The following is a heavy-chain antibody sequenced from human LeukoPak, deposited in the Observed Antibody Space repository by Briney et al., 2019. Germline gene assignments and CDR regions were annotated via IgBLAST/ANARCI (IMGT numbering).Heavy chain of an antibody. CDR3: AGQGKPREGTMVRGQLDDAFDI. Sequence: SETLSLTCIVSGYSISSGYYWGWIRQPPGKGLEWIGNIHHSGSTYYNPSLKSRVTISVDTSKNQFSLKLSSVTAADTAVYYCAGQGKPREGTMVRGQLDDAFDIWGQGTMVTVSS. J-gene: IGHJ3*02. CDR2: IHHSGST. D-gene: IGHD3-10*01. CDR1: GYSISSGYY. V-gene: IGHV4-38-2*02.